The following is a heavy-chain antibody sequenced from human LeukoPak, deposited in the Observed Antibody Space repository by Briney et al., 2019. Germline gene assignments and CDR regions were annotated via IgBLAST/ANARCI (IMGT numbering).Heavy chain of an antibody. Sequence: SETLSLTCTVSGGSLSSYYWSWIRQPPGKGLEWIGYIYYSGSTNYNPSLKSRVTISLHTSKNQFSLKLSSVTAADTAVYYCARHAPCSSTSCYNPYFDYWGQGTLVTVSS. V-gene: IGHV4-59*08. CDR2: IYYSGST. D-gene: IGHD2-2*02. CDR3: ARHAPCSSTSCYNPYFDY. J-gene: IGHJ4*02. CDR1: GGSLSSYY.